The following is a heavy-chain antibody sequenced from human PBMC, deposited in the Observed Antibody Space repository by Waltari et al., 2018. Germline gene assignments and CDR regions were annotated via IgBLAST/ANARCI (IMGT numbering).Heavy chain of an antibody. CDR1: GYSFTSYW. Sequence: EVQLVQSGAEVKKPGESLKISCKGSGYSFTSYWIGWVRQMPGKGLEWMGIIYPGDSDTRYSPSFQGQVTISADKSISTAYLQWSSLKASDTAMYYCARQEITFGGVIANFDYWGQGTLVTVSS. J-gene: IGHJ4*02. CDR3: ARQEITFGGVIANFDY. CDR2: IYPGDSDT. D-gene: IGHD3-16*02. V-gene: IGHV5-51*01.